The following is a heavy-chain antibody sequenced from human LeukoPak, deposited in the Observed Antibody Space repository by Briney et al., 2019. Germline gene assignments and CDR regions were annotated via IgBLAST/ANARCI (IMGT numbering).Heavy chain of an antibody. CDR3: ARRDYYYYYMDV. CDR1: GGSISGFY. J-gene: IGHJ6*03. V-gene: IGHV4-59*08. Sequence: PSETLSLTCTVSGGSISGFYWSWIRQPPGKGLEWIGYVHYSGSTTYNPSLKSRVTISVDTSKNQFSLKLSSVTAADTAVYYCARRDYYYYYMDVWGKGTTVTVSS. CDR2: VHYSGST.